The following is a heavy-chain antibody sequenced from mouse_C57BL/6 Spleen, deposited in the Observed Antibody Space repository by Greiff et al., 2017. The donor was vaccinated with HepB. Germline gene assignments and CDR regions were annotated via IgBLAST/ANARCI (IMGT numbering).Heavy chain of an antibody. D-gene: IGHD1-1*01. CDR2: IYPGDGDT. CDR3: ARGGTTVVAEFYFDY. Sequence: VKLQESGPELVKPGASVKISCKASGYAFSSSWMNWVKQRPGKGLEWIGRIYPGDGDTNYNGKFKGKATLTADKSSSTAYMQLSSLTSEDSAVYFCARGGTTVVAEFYFDYWGQGTTLTVSS. J-gene: IGHJ2*01. V-gene: IGHV1-82*01. CDR1: GYAFSSSW.